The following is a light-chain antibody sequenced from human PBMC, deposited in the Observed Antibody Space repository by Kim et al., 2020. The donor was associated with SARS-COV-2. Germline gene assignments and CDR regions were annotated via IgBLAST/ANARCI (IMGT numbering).Light chain of an antibody. V-gene: IGKV3-20*01. CDR2: GAS. Sequence: EIVLTQSPGTLSLSPGERATVSCRASQSVSSSYLAWYQQKPGQAPRLLIYGASSRATGIPDRFSGSGSGTDFTLTISRLEPEDFAVYYCQQYGNSPRTFGGGTKVDIK. J-gene: IGKJ4*01. CDR3: QQYGNSPRT. CDR1: QSVSSSY.